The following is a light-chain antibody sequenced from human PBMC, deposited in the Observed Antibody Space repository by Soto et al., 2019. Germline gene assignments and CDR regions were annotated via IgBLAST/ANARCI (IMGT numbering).Light chain of an antibody. J-gene: IGKJ1*01. V-gene: IGKV3-20*01. CDR1: QSVSSSY. CDR3: QQYGSSRT. CDR2: GAS. Sequence: EIVLTQSPATLSLSPGERATLSCRASQSVSSSYLALYQQKPGQAPRLLIYGASSRATGIPDRFSGSGSGTDFTLTISRLEPEDFAVYYCQQYGSSRTFGQGTKVDIK.